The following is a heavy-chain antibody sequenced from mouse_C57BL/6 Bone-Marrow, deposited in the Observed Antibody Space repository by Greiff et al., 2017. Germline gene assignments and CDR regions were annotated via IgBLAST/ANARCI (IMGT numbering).Heavy chain of an antibody. V-gene: IGHV14-4*01. CDR1: GFNITDDY. J-gene: IGHJ3*02. CDR3: TIICYGYDG. CDR2: IDPENGDT. D-gene: IGHD2-2*01. Sequence: EVQLQQSGAELVRPGASVKLSCTASGFNITDDYMHWVKQRPEQGLEWIGWIDPENGDTEYAAKFQGKATITADTSSNTAYLQLSSLTSEDTAVYYCTIICYGYDGWGQGTLVTVSA.